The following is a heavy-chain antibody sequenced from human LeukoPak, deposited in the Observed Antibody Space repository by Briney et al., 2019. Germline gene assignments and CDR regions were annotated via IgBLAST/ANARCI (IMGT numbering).Heavy chain of an antibody. CDR2: IYYSGST. CDR3: VRSGWYRGYFDY. Sequence: KPSETLSLTCTVSGGSVSSSSYYWGWFRQPPGKGLEWIGTIYYSGSTYYNPSLKGRVTISVDTSKNQFSLKLSSATAADTAVYYCVRSGWYRGYFDYWGQGTLVTVSS. V-gene: IGHV4-39*01. J-gene: IGHJ4*02. CDR1: GGSVSSSSYY. D-gene: IGHD6-19*01.